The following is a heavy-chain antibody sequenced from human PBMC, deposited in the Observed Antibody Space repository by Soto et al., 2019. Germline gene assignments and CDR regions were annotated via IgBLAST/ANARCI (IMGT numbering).Heavy chain of an antibody. V-gene: IGHV4-34*01. CDR2: INHSGST. CDR1: GGSFSGYY. Sequence: SETLSLTCAVYGGSFSGYYWSWIRQPPGKGLEWIGEINHSGSTNYNPSLKSRVTISVDTSKNQFSLKLSSVTAADTAVYYCARDGRDYGEDYWGQGTLVTVSS. D-gene: IGHD4-17*01. J-gene: IGHJ4*02. CDR3: ARDGRDYGEDY.